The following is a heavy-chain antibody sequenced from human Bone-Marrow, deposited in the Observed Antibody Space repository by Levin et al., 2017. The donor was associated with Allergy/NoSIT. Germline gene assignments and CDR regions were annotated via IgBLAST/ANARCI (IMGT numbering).Heavy chain of an antibody. CDR2: IYHSGNT. V-gene: IGHV4-30-2*01. Sequence: SETLSLTCAVSGGSISSGGYSWSWIRQPPGKGLEWIGYIYHSGNTFYNPSLRSRVSLSVDTSKNQFSLRLNSVAAADTAVYFCARGAPWKLGYYFDYWGQGSLVIVSS. D-gene: IGHD7-27*01. J-gene: IGHJ4*02. CDR1: GGSISSGGYS. CDR3: ARGAPWKLGYYFDY.